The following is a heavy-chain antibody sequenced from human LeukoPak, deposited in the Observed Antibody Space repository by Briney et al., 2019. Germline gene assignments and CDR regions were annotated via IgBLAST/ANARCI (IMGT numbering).Heavy chain of an antibody. Sequence: GGSLRLSCAASGFTFSSYGMHWVRQAPGKGLEWVAVIWYDGSNKYYADSVKGRFTISRDNARNSLYLQMNSLRGEDTAVYYCAGQRELDPWGQGTLVTVSS. J-gene: IGHJ5*02. D-gene: IGHD1-1*01. CDR2: IWYDGSNK. CDR1: GFTFSSYG. V-gene: IGHV3-33*03. CDR3: AGQRELDP.